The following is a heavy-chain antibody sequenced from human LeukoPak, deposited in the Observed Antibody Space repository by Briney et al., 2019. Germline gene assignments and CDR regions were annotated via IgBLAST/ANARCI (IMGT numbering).Heavy chain of an antibody. J-gene: IGHJ4*02. CDR2: IYYSGST. CDR1: GFTFSDYY. Sequence: GSLRLSCAASGFTFSDYYMSWIRQPPGKGLEWIGSIYYSGSTYYNPSLKSRVTISVDTSKNQFSLKLSSVTAADTAVYYCARHSAVAGTFDYWGQGTLVTVSS. CDR3: ARHSAVAGTFDY. V-gene: IGHV4-39*01. D-gene: IGHD6-19*01.